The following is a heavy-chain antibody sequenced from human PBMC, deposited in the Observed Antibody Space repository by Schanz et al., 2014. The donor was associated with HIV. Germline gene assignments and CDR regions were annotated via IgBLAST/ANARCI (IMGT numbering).Heavy chain of an antibody. CDR1: GGTVNRYA. D-gene: IGHD6-13*01. CDR3: ARRELGAPRYRSWAGEAHYYGMDV. J-gene: IGHJ6*02. V-gene: IGHV1-69*19. CDR2: IIPIFGPA. Sequence: QLQLAQSGAEVKKPGSSVKVSCRASGGTVNRYAISWVRQAPGQGLEWMGGIIPIFGPANYSPKFRDRVTITADGSTSTAYMELSSLSSEDAAIYYCARRELGAPRYRSWAGEAHYYGMDVWGQGTTVTVSS.